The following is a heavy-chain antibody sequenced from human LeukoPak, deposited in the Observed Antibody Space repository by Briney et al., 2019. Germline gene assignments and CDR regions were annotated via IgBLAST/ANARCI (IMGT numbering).Heavy chain of an antibody. D-gene: IGHD2-8*01. CDR1: GGSISSYY. CDR2: IYYSGST. V-gene: IGHV4-59*01. CDR3: ARIGHCTNGVCSDYFDY. J-gene: IGHJ4*02. Sequence: SETLSLTCTVSGGSISSYYWSWIRQPPGKGLGWIGYIYYSGSTNYNPSLKTRATISVDTSKNQFCMKLSSVTAADTAVYYCARIGHCTNGVCSDYFDYWGQGSLVTVSS.